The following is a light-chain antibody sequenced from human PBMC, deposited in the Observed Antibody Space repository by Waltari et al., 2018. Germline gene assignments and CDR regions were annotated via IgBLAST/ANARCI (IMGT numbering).Light chain of an antibody. CDR1: SSDSGGFNY. CDR3: CSFTSSTTGI. J-gene: IGLJ2*01. V-gene: IGLV2-14*03. CDR2: DAT. Sequence: SALTQPDSVSGSPGQSITISCSGISSDSGGFNYVSWYQQHPGEAPKVIIYDATNRPSGVSIRFSGSKSGSSASLTISGLQPEDEADYYCCSFTSSTTGIFGGGTKLTVL.